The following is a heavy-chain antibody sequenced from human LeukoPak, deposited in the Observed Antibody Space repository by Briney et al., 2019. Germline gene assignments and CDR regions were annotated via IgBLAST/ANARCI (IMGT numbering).Heavy chain of an antibody. V-gene: IGHV1-2*02. Sequence: ASVKVSCKASGYTFTGYYMHWVGQAPGQGLEWMGYINPHSGGTSSPQKFQGRVTMTTDTSISAAYTELSSLISDDTAMYYCVREGNELLSKNFDYWGQGTLVTVSS. CDR3: VREGNELLSKNFDY. CDR1: GYTFTGYY. D-gene: IGHD2-21*02. CDR2: INPHSGGT. J-gene: IGHJ4*02.